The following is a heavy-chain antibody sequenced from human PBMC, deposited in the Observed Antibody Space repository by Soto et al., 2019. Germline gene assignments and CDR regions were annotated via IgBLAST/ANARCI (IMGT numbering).Heavy chain of an antibody. Sequence: ASVKVSCKASEYTFTSYAMHWVRQAPGQRLEWMGWINAGNGNTKYSQKFQGRVTITRETSASTAYMELSSLRSEDTAVYYCARVRLPDAILGDYYYYGMDVWGQGTTVTVS. V-gene: IGHV1-3*01. CDR1: EYTFTSYA. J-gene: IGHJ6*01. CDR2: INAGNGNT. D-gene: IGHD2-2*02. CDR3: ARVRLPDAILGDYYYYGMDV.